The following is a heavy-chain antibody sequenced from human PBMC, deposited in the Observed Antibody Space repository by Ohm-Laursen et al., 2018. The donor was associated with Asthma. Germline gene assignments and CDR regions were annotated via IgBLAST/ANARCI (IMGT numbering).Heavy chain of an antibody. V-gene: IGHV4-34*01. CDR1: GASLSGFW. J-gene: IGHJ4*02. D-gene: IGHD3-22*01. Sequence: SETLSLTCGVSGASLSGFWWSWIRQPPGKGLEWIGEINHSGATTYNPSLQSRVVISVDTSKTQFSLKLTSVTAADTAVYYCARGAFYYESTGYYFFDHWGQGALVTVSS. CDR2: INHSGAT. CDR3: ARGAFYYESTGYYFFDH.